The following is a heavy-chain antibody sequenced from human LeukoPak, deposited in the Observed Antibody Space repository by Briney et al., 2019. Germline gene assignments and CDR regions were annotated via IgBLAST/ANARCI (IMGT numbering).Heavy chain of an antibody. CDR2: IYYTGTT. CDR1: GGSMISGDYC. Sequence: SETLSLTCNVSGGSMISGDYCWRWIRQSPGKGLEWIGYIYYTGTTYYNPSLKSRVNMSIDTSKNQFSLKLNSVTAADTAVYYCARDIGGVTPPFYWSQGTLVTVSS. CDR3: ARDIGGVTPPFY. D-gene: IGHD2-21*02. V-gene: IGHV4-30-4*01. J-gene: IGHJ4*02.